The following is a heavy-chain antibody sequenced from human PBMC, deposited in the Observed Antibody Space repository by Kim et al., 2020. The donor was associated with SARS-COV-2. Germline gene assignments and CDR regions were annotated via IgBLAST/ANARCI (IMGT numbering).Heavy chain of an antibody. D-gene: IGHD2-15*01. Sequence: GGSLRLSCVGSGFTFNNYAMTWVRQAPGRGLEWVSVISGSGANTYYADSVKGRFTISRDNSKNTVYLQMNILSAEDTAIYYCSRWREGYTPQFDFWGQGTLVSVSS. CDR2: ISGSGANT. CDR3: SRWREGYTPQFDF. J-gene: IGHJ4*02. CDR1: GFTFNNYA. V-gene: IGHV3-23*01.